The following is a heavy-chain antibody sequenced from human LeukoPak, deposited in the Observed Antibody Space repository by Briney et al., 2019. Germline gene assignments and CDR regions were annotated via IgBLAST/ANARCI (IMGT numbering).Heavy chain of an antibody. Sequence: GGSLRLSCEGSGFTASGFGFSSFAMYWVRQAPGKGLEWVVVMSYDGSSEYYADSVKGRFTISRDNPKKTLFLQMNNLRADDTAVYYCARDGSFYYYDRPLLEYWGQGTLVTVSS. CDR2: MSYDGSSE. CDR3: ARDGSFYYYDRPLLEY. V-gene: IGHV3-30*03. D-gene: IGHD3-22*01. CDR1: GFGFSSFA. J-gene: IGHJ4*02.